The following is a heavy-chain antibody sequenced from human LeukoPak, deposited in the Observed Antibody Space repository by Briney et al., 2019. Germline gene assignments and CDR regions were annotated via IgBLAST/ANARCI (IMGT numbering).Heavy chain of an antibody. D-gene: IGHD3-10*01. CDR1: GFTFSSYS. V-gene: IGHV3-21*01. CDR2: ISSSSSYI. J-gene: IGHJ4*02. CDR3: ARHRGNLDY. Sequence: GGSLRLSCAASGFTFSSYSMNWVRQAPGEGVEWVSSISSSSSYIYYADSVKGRFTISRDNAKNSLYLQMNSLRAEDTAVYYCARHRGNLDYWGQGTLVTVSS.